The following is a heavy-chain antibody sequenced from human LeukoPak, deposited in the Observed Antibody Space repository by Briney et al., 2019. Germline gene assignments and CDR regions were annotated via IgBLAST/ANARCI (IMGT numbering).Heavy chain of an antibody. J-gene: IGHJ5*02. CDR3: ARTGTYGDYLGNWFDP. CDR1: GYTFTSYD. Sequence: ASVKVSCKASGYTFTSYDINWVRQATGQGLEWMGWMNPNSGNTGYAQKFQGRVTMTRNTSISTAYMELSSLRSEDTAVYYCARTGTYGDYLGNWFDPWGQGTLVTVSS. V-gene: IGHV1-8*02. CDR2: MNPNSGNT. D-gene: IGHD4-17*01.